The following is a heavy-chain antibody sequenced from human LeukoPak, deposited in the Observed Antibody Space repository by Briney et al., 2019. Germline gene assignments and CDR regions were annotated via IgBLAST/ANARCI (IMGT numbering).Heavy chain of an antibody. V-gene: IGHV3-30*02. CDR3: AGDSVDGYFDAFDI. D-gene: IGHD5-24*01. J-gene: IGHJ3*02. CDR2: IQFDGTIK. Sequence: GGSLRLSCAASGFSFSSYGMHWVRQAPDKGLEWVAFIQFDGTIKYYADSVKGRFTISRDNSKNTLYLQMNSLRAEDTAVYYCAGDSVDGYFDAFDIWGQGTMVTVSS. CDR1: GFSFSSYG.